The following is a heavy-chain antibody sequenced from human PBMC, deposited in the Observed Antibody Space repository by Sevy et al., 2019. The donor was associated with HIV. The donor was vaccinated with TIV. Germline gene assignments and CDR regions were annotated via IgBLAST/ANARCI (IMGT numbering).Heavy chain of an antibody. CDR3: ARATLTYYDFWSGDYPTYFDY. D-gene: IGHD3-3*01. CDR1: GGSISSYY. V-gene: IGHV4-59*01. CDR2: IYYSGST. J-gene: IGHJ4*02. Sequence: SETLSLTCTVSGGSISSYYWSWIRQPPGKGLEWIGYIYYSGSTNYNPSLKSRVTISVDTSKNQFSLKLSSVTAADTAVYYCARATLTYYDFWSGDYPTYFDYWGQGTLVTVSS.